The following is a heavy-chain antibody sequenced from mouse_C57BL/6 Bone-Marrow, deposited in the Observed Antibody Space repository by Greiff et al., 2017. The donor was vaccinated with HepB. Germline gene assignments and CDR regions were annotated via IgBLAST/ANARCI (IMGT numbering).Heavy chain of an antibody. V-gene: IGHV1-55*01. D-gene: IGHD5-1-1*01. CDR2: IYPGSGST. CDR1: GYTFTSYW. J-gene: IGHJ1*03. CDR3: ARDTFFSIRYFDV. Sequence: QVQLQQPGAELVKPGASVNMSCKASGYTFTSYWITWVKQRPGQGLEWIGDIYPGSGSTNYNEKFKSKATLTVDTSSSTAYMQLSSLTSEDSAVYCCARDTFFSIRYFDVWGTGTTVTVSS.